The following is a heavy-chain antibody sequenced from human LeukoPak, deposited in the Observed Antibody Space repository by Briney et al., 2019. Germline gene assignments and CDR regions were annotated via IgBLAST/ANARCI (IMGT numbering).Heavy chain of an antibody. V-gene: IGHV3-74*01. D-gene: IGHD6-13*01. CDR2: INSDGSST. J-gene: IGHJ4*02. Sequence: GGSLRLSCAASGYTFSSYWMHWVRQAPGKGLVWVSRINSDGSSTRYAASVKGRFTISRDNAKNTLYLQMNSLRAEHTAVYYCAGIAAGRFDYWGEGTLVTVSS. CDR1: GYTFSSYW. CDR3: AGIAAGRFDY.